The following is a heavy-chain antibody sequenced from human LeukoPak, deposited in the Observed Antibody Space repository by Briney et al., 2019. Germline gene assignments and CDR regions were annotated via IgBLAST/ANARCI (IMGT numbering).Heavy chain of an antibody. V-gene: IGHV4-4*09. Sequence: SETLSLTCTVSGDSISSYYWSWIRQPPGKGLEWIGYICTSGGTNYIPSLKGRVTISIDTSKNQFSLKLSSVTAADSAVYYCARLTRLSTSPDRYYLDYWGQGTLVTVSS. CDR1: GDSISSYY. CDR3: ARLTRLSTSPDRYYLDY. J-gene: IGHJ4*02. D-gene: IGHD6-6*01. CDR2: ICTSGGT.